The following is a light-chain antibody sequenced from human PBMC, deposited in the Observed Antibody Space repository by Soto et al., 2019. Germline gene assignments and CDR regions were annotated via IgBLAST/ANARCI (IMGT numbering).Light chain of an antibody. V-gene: IGKV3-15*01. CDR2: GAS. CDR1: QSVSSN. Sequence: EIVMTQSPATLSVSPGERATLSCRASQSVSSNLAWYQQKPGQAPRLLIYGASTRATGIPARFSGSGSGTEFTLTISSLQSEDFAVYYCQQYNNLPPITFGQGARLENK. J-gene: IGKJ5*01. CDR3: QQYNNLPPIT.